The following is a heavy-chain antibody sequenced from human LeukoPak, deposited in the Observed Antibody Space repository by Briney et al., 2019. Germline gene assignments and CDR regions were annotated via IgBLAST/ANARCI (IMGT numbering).Heavy chain of an antibody. D-gene: IGHD1-26*01. CDR2: ISSSSSTI. CDR1: GFTFSSYS. Sequence: GGSLRLSCAASGFTFSSYSMNWVRQAPGKGLEWVSYISSSSSTIYYADSVKGRFTISRDNAKNSLYLQMNSLRAEDTAVYYCARVVRWFDYWGQGTLVTVSS. J-gene: IGHJ4*02. CDR3: ARVVRWFDY. V-gene: IGHV3-48*04.